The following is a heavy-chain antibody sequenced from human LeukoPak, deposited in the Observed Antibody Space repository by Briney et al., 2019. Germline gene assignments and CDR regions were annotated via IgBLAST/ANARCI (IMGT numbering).Heavy chain of an antibody. CDR3: AREGDDSSGAYPYFDY. J-gene: IGHJ4*02. V-gene: IGHV4-34*01. Sequence: SETLSLTCAVYGGSFSGYYWSWLRQPPGKGLEWIGEINHSGSTNYNPSLKSRVTISVDTSKNQFSLKLSSVTAADTAVYYCAREGDDSSGAYPYFDYWGQGTLVTVSS. D-gene: IGHD3-22*01. CDR1: GGSFSGYY. CDR2: INHSGST.